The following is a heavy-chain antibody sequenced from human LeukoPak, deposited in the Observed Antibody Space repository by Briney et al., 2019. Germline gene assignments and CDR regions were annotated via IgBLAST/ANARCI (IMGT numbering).Heavy chain of an antibody. D-gene: IGHD3-16*02. V-gene: IGHV5-10-1*01. CDR3: ATLKPYDYVWGSYPPGAFDI. CDR2: IDPSDSHT. J-gene: IGHJ3*02. Sequence: GESLKISCKGSGYSFTSYWISWVRQMPGKGLEWMGRIDPSDSHTNYSPSFQGHVTISADKSISTAYLQWSSLKASDTAMYYCATLKPYDYVWGSYPPGAFDIWGQGTMVTVSS. CDR1: GYSFTSYW.